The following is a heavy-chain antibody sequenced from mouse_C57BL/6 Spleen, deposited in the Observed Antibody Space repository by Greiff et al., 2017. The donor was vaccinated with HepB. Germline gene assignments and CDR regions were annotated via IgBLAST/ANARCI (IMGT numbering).Heavy chain of an antibody. CDR2: IHPNSGST. CDR1: GYTFTSYW. CDR3: AREERLRREAYFDY. D-gene: IGHD2-4*01. Sequence: QVQLQQPGAELVKPRASVKLSCKASGYTFTSYWMHWVKQRPGQGLEWIGMIHPNSGSTNYNEKFKSKATLTVDKSSSTAYMQLSSLTSEDSAVYYCAREERLRREAYFDYWGQGTTLTVSS. J-gene: IGHJ2*01. V-gene: IGHV1-64*01.